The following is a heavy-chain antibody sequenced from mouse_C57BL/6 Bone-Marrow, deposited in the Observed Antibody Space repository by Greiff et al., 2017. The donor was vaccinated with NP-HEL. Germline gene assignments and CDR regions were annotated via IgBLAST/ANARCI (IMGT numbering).Heavy chain of an antibody. CDR2: IYPRSGNT. D-gene: IGHD1-1*01. J-gene: IGHJ1*03. Sequence: QVQLQQSGAELARPGASVKLSCKASGYTFTSYGISWVKQRTGQGLEWIGEIYPRSGNTYYNEKFKGKATLTADKSSSTAYMELRSLTSEDSAVYFYARGSSYWYFDVWGTGTTVTVSS. CDR1: GYTFTSYG. V-gene: IGHV1-81*01. CDR3: ARGSSYWYFDV.